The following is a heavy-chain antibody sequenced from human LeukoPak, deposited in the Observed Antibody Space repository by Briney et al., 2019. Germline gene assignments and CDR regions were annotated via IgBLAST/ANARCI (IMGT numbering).Heavy chain of an antibody. Sequence: GGSLRLSCAASGFTFSSYSMNWVRQAPGKGLEWVSSISSSSSYIYYADSVKGRFTISRDNAKNSLYLQMNSLRAEDTAVYYCARVTNYYHYMDVWGKGTTVTVSS. D-gene: IGHD1-14*01. CDR1: GFTFSSYS. CDR2: ISSSSSYI. CDR3: ARVTNYYHYMDV. V-gene: IGHV3-21*01. J-gene: IGHJ6*03.